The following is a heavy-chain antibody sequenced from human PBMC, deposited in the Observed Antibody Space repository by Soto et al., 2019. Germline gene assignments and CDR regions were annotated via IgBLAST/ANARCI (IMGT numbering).Heavy chain of an antibody. J-gene: IGHJ6*02. V-gene: IGHV1-2*04. CDR2: INPNSGGT. CDR1: GYTFTGYY. Sequence: ASVKVSCKASGYTFTGYYMHWVRQAPGQGLEWMGWINPNSGGTNYAQKFQGWVTMTKDTSINTAYMELSSLRSEDTAVYYCATLRFLEWFHPGYYGMDVWGQGTTVTVSS. D-gene: IGHD3-3*01. CDR3: ATLRFLEWFHPGYYGMDV.